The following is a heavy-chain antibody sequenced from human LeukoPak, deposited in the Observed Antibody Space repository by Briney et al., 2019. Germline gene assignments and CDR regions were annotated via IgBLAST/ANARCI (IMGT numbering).Heavy chain of an antibody. CDR2: IYTSGST. Sequence: TSETLSLTCTVSGGSISSYYCSWIRQSAGKGLEWIGRIYTSGSTYYNPSLKSRVTISLDTSKNQFSLRLGSVTAADTAVYYCASGGSSWYATYYFDYWGQGTLVTVSS. J-gene: IGHJ4*02. V-gene: IGHV4-4*07. CDR3: ASGGSSWYATYYFDY. D-gene: IGHD6-13*01. CDR1: GGSISSYY.